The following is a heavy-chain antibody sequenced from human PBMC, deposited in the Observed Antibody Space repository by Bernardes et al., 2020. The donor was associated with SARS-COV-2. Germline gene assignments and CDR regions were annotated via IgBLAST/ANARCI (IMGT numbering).Heavy chain of an antibody. CDR2: INSHSGST. CDR3: ARDLDRLYSGSRTDAFDI. CDR1: GYTFTDFY. Sequence: ASVKVSCRASGYTFTDFYMHWVRQAPGQGLEWMGWINSHSGSTNYAQKFQGRVTVTRDTSISTAYMELSRLTSDDTAVYYCARDLDRLYSGSRTDAFDIWGQGTMVTVSS. V-gene: IGHV1-2*02. D-gene: IGHD1-26*01. J-gene: IGHJ3*02.